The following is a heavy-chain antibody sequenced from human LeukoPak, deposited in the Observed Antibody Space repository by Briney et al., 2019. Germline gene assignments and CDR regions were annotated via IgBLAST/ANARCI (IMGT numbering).Heavy chain of an antibody. Sequence: GGSLRLSCAASGFTFSDCWMHWVRQAPGKGLEWVSSISSSGGSTYYTDSVRGRFTISRDQSKNMLYLQMNSLRAEDTAVYYCARVRFCTSIKCYGMDVWGQGTTVTVSS. J-gene: IGHJ6*02. CDR3: ARVRFCTSIKCYGMDV. CDR1: GFTFSDCW. V-gene: IGHV3-23*01. CDR2: ISSSGGST. D-gene: IGHD2-2*01.